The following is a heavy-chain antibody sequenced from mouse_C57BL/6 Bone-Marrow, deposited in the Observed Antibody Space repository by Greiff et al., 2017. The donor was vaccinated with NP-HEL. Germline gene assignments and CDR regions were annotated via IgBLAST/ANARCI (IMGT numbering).Heavy chain of an antibody. V-gene: IGHV5-6*02. Sequence: DVMLVESGGDLVKPGGSLKLSCAASGSTFSSYGMSWVRQTPDKRLEWVATISSGGSYTYYPDSVKGRFTISRDNAKNTLYLQMSSLKSEDTAMYYCAGWDVGYYFDYWGQGTTLTVSS. J-gene: IGHJ2*01. CDR3: AGWDVGYYFDY. D-gene: IGHD4-1*01. CDR2: ISSGGSYT. CDR1: GSTFSSYG.